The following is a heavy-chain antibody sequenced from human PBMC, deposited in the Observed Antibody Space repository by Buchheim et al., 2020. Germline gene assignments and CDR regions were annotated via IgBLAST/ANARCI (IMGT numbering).Heavy chain of an antibody. CDR3: TRDLWSLGGIDY. V-gene: IGHV4-34*01. CDR1: GGSFSDYY. D-gene: IGHD3-10*01. J-gene: IGHJ4*02. Sequence: QVQLQQWGAGLLKPSETLSLTCAVYGGSFSDYYWSWIRQPPGKGLEWIGEINHSGSTNYNPSLKSRVTISVDTSKNQFSLKLSSVTAADTAVYYCTRDLWSLGGIDYWGQGTL. CDR2: INHSGST.